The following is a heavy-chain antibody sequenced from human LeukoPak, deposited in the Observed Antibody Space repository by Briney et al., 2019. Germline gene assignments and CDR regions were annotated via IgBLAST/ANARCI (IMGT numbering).Heavy chain of an antibody. D-gene: IGHD3-3*01. J-gene: IGHJ3*02. V-gene: IGHV4-39*01. CDR1: GGSISSSSYY. CDR3: ARLGAPRITIFGVVIEDAFDI. Sequence: SETLSLTCTVSGGSISSSSYYWGWIRQPPGKGLEWIGSIYYSGGTYYNPSLKSRVTISVDTSKNQFSLKLSSVTAADTAVYYCARLGAPRITIFGVVIEDAFDIWGQGTMVTVSS. CDR2: IYYSGGT.